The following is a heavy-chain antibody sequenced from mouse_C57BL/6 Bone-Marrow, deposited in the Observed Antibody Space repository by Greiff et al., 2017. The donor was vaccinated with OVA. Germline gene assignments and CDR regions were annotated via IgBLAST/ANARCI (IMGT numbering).Heavy chain of an antibody. J-gene: IGHJ2*01. CDR2: INPGSGGT. V-gene: IGHV1-54*01. CDR3: ARYGLYYFDY. D-gene: IGHD6-1*01. Sequence: VQLQQSGAELVRPGTSVKVSCKASGYAFTNYLIEWAKQRPGQGLEWIGVINPGSGGTNYNEKFKGKATLTADKSSSTAYMQLSSLTSEDSAVYCGARYGLYYFDYWGQGTTLTVSS. CDR1: GYAFTNYL.